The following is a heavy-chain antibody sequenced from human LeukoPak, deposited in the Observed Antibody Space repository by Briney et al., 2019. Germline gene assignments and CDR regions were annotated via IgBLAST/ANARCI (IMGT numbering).Heavy chain of an antibody. V-gene: IGHV4-39*07. J-gene: IGHJ4*02. CDR3: ARAIVGATTYYFDY. CDR1: GGSISSSSYY. CDR2: IYYSGST. Sequence: PSETLSLTCTVSGGSISSSSYYWGWIRQPPGKGLEWIGSIYYSGSTYYNPSLKSRVTISVDTSKNQFSLKLSSVTAADTAVYYCARAIVGATTYYFDYWGQGTLVTVSS. D-gene: IGHD1-26*01.